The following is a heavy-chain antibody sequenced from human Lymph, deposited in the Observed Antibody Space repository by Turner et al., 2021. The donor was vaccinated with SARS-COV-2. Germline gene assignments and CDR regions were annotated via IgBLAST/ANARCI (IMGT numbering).Heavy chain of an antibody. V-gene: IGHV3-30*03. Sequence: QVQLVESGGGVVQPGRSLRLSCAASGFTFISYGMHWVRQAPGKGREWVEVISYDGGHKSYADSVKGRFTISRDNSKNTLYLQMISLRAEDTAVYYCAWALYYYYGMDVWGQGTTVTVSS. CDR1: GFTFISYG. CDR3: AWALYYYYGMDV. J-gene: IGHJ6*02. CDR2: ISYDGGHK.